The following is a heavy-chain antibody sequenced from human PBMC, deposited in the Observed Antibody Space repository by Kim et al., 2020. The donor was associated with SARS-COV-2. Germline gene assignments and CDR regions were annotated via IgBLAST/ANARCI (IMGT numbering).Heavy chain of an antibody. Sequence: SETLSLTCTVSGGSISSSSYYWGWIRQPPGKGLEWIGSIYYSGSTYYNPSLKSRVTISVDTSKNQFSLKLSSVTAADTAVYYCARHSDVDTAMVDFDYWGQGTLVTVSS. D-gene: IGHD5-18*01. CDR2: IYYSGST. CDR3: ARHSDVDTAMVDFDY. CDR1: GGSISSSSYY. V-gene: IGHV4-39*01. J-gene: IGHJ4*02.